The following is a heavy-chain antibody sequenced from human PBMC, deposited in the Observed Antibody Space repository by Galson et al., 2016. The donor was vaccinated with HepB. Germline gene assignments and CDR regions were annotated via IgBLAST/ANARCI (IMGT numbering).Heavy chain of an antibody. CDR3: AKERGFYASRSFASYDF. D-gene: IGHD3-10*01. V-gene: IGHV3-23*01. Sequence: SLRLSCAASEFTFSCYVMSWVRQAPGKGLEWVSTISSNGGITYYAASMKGRFTISRDNSKNTLYLQMNSLRAEDTAIYYCAKERGFYASRSFASYDFWGQGTLVTVSS. CDR2: ISSNGGIT. CDR1: EFTFSCYV. J-gene: IGHJ4*02.